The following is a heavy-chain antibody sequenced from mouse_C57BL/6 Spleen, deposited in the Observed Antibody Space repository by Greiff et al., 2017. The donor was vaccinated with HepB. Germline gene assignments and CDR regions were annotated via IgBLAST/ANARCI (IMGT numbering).Heavy chain of an antibody. J-gene: IGHJ4*01. V-gene: IGHV1-54*01. CDR1: GYAFTNYL. Sequence: VQLQQSGAELVRPGTSVKVSCKASGYAFTNYLIEWVEQRPGQGLEWIGVINPGSGGTNYNEKFKGKATLTADKSSSTAYMQLSSLTSEDSAVYFCAREGYYDYERGLYYYAMDYWGQGTSVTVSS. D-gene: IGHD2-4*01. CDR2: INPGSGGT. CDR3: AREGYYDYERGLYYYAMDY.